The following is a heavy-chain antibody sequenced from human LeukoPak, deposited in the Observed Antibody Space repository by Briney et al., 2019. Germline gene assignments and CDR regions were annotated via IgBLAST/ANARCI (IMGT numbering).Heavy chain of an antibody. J-gene: IGHJ6*02. CDR1: GFTFSSYS. CDR3: ARYRYSPGYYYGMDV. V-gene: IGHV3-21*04. Sequence: GGSLRLSCAASGFTFSSYSMNWVRQAPGKGLEWVSSISSSSSYIYYADSVKGRFTISRDNAKNSLYLQMNSLRAEDTAVYYCARYRYSPGYYYGMDVWGQGTTVTVSS. CDR2: ISSSSSYI. D-gene: IGHD5-18*01.